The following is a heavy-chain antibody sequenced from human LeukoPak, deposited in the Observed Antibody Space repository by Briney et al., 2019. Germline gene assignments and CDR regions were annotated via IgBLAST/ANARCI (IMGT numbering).Heavy chain of an antibody. CDR3: ARGRHYGSGSTRSDY. D-gene: IGHD3-10*01. CDR2: IIPIFGTA. CDR1: GGTFCSYA. Sequence: SVKVSCKASGGTFCSYAISWVRQAPGQGLEWMGGIIPIFGTANYAQKFQGRVTMTRNTSISTAYMELSSLRSEDTAVYYCARGRHYGSGSTRSDYWGQGTLVTVSS. J-gene: IGHJ4*02. V-gene: IGHV1-69*05.